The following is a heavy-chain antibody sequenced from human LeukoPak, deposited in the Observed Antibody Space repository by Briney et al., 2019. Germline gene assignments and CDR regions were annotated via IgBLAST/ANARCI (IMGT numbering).Heavy chain of an antibody. CDR1: GFTFSSYW. Sequence: GGSLRLSCAASGFTFSSYWMSWVRQAPGKGLEWVANIKQDGSEKYHVDSVKGRFTISRDNAKNSLYLQMNSLRSEDTAVYYCAELGLTMIGGVWGKGTTVTISS. V-gene: IGHV3-7*01. D-gene: IGHD3-10*02. CDR2: IKQDGSEK. J-gene: IGHJ6*04. CDR3: AELGLTMIGGV.